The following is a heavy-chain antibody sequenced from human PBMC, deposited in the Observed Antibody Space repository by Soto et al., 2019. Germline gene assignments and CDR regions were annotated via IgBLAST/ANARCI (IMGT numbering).Heavy chain of an antibody. CDR3: ARAADVDTALGQVFEN. CDR2: ISAYNRNT. Sequence: QVQLAQSGAEVKRPGASVKVSCKASGYSFPDYGISWFRQAPGQGLEWMGWISAYNRNTNYAPKVQGSVTMTTDTSTRTGYMELRSLRSDDTAVYYCARAADVDTALGQVFENWGQGTLVTVSS. V-gene: IGHV1-18*01. J-gene: IGHJ4*02. D-gene: IGHD5-18*01. CDR1: GYSFPDYG.